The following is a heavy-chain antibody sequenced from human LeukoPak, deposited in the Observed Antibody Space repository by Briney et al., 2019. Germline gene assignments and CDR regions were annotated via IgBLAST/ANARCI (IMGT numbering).Heavy chain of an antibody. CDR2: INHSGST. CDR3: ARATVRHYYYMDV. D-gene: IGHD3-10*01. CDR1: GGSFSGYY. J-gene: IGHJ6*03. V-gene: IGHV4-34*01. Sequence: SETLSLTCAVYGGSFSGYYWSWIRQPPGKGLEWIGEINHSGSTNYNPSLKSRVTISVDTSKNQLSLKLSSVTAADTAVYYCARATVRHYYYMDVWGKGTTVTVSS.